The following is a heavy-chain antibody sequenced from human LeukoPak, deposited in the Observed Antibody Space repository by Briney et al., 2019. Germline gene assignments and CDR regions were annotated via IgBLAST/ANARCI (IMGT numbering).Heavy chain of an antibody. D-gene: IGHD2-2*01. CDR1: GYSISSGYY. V-gene: IGHV4-38-2*02. CDR2: IYHSRSP. J-gene: IGHJ5*02. CDR3: ARDSVVVPAAIHWFDP. Sequence: PSETLSLTCAVSGYSISSGYYWGWTRHPPGTGLEWIGSIYHSRSPYSNPPLKSRVTISVDTSKNQFSLKLSSVTAADTAVYYCARDSVVVPAAIHWFDPWGQGTLVTVSS.